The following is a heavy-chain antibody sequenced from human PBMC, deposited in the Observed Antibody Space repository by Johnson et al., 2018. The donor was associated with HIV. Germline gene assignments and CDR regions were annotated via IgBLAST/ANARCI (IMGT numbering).Heavy chain of an antibody. J-gene: IGHJ3*02. CDR3: ARDRPSSSFWSGYDADI. Sequence: VQLVESGGGLVQPGGSLRLSCAASGFTFSSYWMSWVRQAPGKGLEWVANIKQDGSEKNYVDSVKGRFTISRDNAKNSLYLQMNSLRAEDTAVYYCARDRPSSSFWSGYDADIWGQGTMVTVSS. V-gene: IGHV3-7*05. CDR1: GFTFSSYW. CDR2: IKQDGSEK. D-gene: IGHD3-3*01.